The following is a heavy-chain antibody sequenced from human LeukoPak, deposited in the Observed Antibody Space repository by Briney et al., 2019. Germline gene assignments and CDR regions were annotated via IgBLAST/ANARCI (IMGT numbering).Heavy chain of an antibody. CDR2: IDTAGAT. Sequence: GGSLRLSCAASGFTFSYNDMHWVRQPTGKGLGWVSGIDTAGATYYPGSVKGRFTISRENAKNSLYLQMNNLRAGDTAVYYCARGWGQGLKATFSYWGQGTLVTVSS. CDR1: GFTFSYND. D-gene: IGHD1-26*01. V-gene: IGHV3-13*04. J-gene: IGHJ4*02. CDR3: ARGWGQGLKATFSY.